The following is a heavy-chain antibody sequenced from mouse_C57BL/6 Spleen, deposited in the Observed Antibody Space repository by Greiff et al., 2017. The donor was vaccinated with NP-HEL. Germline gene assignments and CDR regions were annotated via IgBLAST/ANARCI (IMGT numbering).Heavy chain of an antibody. CDR3: ARGGVVATRYYFDY. J-gene: IGHJ2*01. CDR2: IYPGDGDT. D-gene: IGHD1-1*01. CDR1: GYAFSSYW. V-gene: IGHV1-80*01. Sequence: QVQLQQSGAELVKPGASVKISCKASGYAFSSYWMNWVKQRPGKGLEWIGQIYPGDGDTNYNGKFKGKATLTADKSSSTAYMQLSSLTSEDSAVYFCARGGVVATRYYFDYWGQGTTLTVSS.